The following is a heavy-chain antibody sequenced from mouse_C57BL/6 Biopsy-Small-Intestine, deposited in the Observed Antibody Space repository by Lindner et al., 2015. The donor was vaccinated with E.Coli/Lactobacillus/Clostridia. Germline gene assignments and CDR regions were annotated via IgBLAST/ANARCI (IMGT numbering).Heavy chain of an antibody. CDR3: ARLADY. CDR2: ISSGSSTI. J-gene: IGHJ2*01. Sequence: EVQLQESGGGLVKPGGSLKLSCAASGFTFSDYGMHWVRQAPEKGLEWVAYISSGSSTIYYVDTVKGRFTISRDNVKNTLFLQMTSLRSEDTAMYYCARLADYWGQGTTLTVSS. V-gene: IGHV5-17*01. CDR1: GFTFSDYG.